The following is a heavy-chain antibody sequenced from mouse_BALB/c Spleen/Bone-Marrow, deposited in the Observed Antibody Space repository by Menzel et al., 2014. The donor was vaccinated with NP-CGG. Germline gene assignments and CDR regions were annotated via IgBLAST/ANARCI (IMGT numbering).Heavy chain of an antibody. CDR1: GFSLTSYD. V-gene: IGHV2-9-2*01. Sequence: VHLVESGPGLVAPSQSLSITCTVSGFSLTSYDISWIRQPPGKGLEWLGVIWTGGGTNYNSAFMSRLSISKDNSKSQVFLKMNSLQTDDTAIYYCVRRYAMDYWGQGTSVTVSS. CDR2: IWTGGGT. CDR3: VRRYAMDY. J-gene: IGHJ4*01.